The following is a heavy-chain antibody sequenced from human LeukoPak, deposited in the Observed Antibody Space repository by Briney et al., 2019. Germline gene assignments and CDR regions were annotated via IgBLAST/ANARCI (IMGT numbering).Heavy chain of an antibody. J-gene: IGHJ3*02. D-gene: IGHD2-2*01. CDR1: GFTFSDYY. CDR2: ISSSGSTI. CDR3: AKDRVRDCSSTSCYGDAFDI. Sequence: PGGSLRLSCAASGFTFSDYYMSWIRQAPGKGLEWVSYISSSGSTIYYADSVKGRFTISRDNSKNTLYLQMNSLRAEDTAVYYCAKDRVRDCSSTSCYGDAFDIWGQGTMVTVSS. V-gene: IGHV3-11*04.